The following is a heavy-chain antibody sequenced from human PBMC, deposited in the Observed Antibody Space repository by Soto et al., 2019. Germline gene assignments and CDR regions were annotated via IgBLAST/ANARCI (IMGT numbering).Heavy chain of an antibody. V-gene: IGHV4-30-4*01. Sequence: QVQLQESGPGLVKPSQTLSLTCTVSGGSISSGDYYWSWIRQPPGKGLEWIGYIYYSGSTYYNPSLKSRVIIXVXMSKNQFSLKLSSVTAADTAVYYCARVSELRGFCDYWGQGTLVTVSS. J-gene: IGHJ4*02. CDR1: GGSISSGDYY. CDR2: IYYSGST. D-gene: IGHD1-7*01. CDR3: ARVSELRGFCDY.